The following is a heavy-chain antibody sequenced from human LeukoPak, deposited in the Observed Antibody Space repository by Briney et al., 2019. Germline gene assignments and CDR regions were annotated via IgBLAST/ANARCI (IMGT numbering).Heavy chain of an antibody. D-gene: IGHD2-8*01. V-gene: IGHV3-48*03. CDR3: ARDRGVTNVDAFDI. CDR1: GFTFSSYE. Sequence: PGGSLRLSCAASGFTFSSYEMNWVRQAPGKGLEWVSYISSSGSTIYYADSVKGRFTISRDNAKESLYLQMNSLRAEDTAVYYCARDRGVTNVDAFDIWGQGTMVTVSS. CDR2: ISSSGSTI. J-gene: IGHJ3*02.